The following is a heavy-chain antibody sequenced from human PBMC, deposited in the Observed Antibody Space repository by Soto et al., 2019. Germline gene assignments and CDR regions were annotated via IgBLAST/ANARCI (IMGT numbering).Heavy chain of an antibody. D-gene: IGHD3-10*01. J-gene: IGHJ4*02. Sequence: QVQLVQSGAEVKKPGASVKVSCKASGYTFTSYGISWVRQAPGQGLEWMGGISAYNGNTNYAQKLQGRVTMTTDTSTSKAYMELRSLRSDDPAVYYWEREYGSGSRFDYWGQGTLVTVSS. CDR2: ISAYNGNT. CDR1: GYTFTSYG. V-gene: IGHV1-18*01. CDR3: EREYGSGSRFDY.